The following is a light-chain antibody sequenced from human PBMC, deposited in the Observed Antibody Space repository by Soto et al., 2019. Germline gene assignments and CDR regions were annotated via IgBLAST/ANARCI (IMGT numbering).Light chain of an antibody. CDR2: MST. V-gene: IGLV1-47*01. Sequence: QSVLTQPPSASGTPGQRVTISCSGSRSNIETNDVYWYQQLPGTAPKLLIYMSTRRPSGVPDRFSGSKSGASGSLVLGGLRSEDELDYYCAAWDDSLNIWGFGGGTQLTVL. CDR3: AAWDDSLNIWG. CDR1: RSNIETND. J-gene: IGLJ3*02.